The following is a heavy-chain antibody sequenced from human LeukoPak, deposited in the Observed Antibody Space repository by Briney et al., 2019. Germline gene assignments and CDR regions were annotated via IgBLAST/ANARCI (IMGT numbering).Heavy chain of an antibody. V-gene: IGHV3-30*18. CDR3: AKDRLSSGWQPYVNAFDI. D-gene: IGHD6-19*01. J-gene: IGHJ3*02. CDR2: ISYDGSNK. Sequence: GGSLRLSCAASGFTFSSYGMSWVRQAPGKGLEWVAVISYDGSNKYYADSVKGRFTISRDNSKNTLYLQMNSLRAEDTAVYYCAKDRLSSGWQPYVNAFDIWGQGTMVTVSS. CDR1: GFTFSSYG.